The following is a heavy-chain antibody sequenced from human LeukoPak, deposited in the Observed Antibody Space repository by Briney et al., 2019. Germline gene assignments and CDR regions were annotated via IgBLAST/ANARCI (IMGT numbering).Heavy chain of an antibody. Sequence: GRSLTLSCAASGFTFSNYAMHWVRQAPGKGLEWVAVISYDETNKDYADSVKGRFTISRDNSKNTLYLQMNSLRAEDTAVYYCRTTEWFGELLQEPADYWGQGTLVTVSS. V-gene: IGHV3-30-3*01. CDR3: RTTEWFGELLQEPADY. J-gene: IGHJ4*02. CDR2: ISYDETNK. CDR1: GFTFSNYA. D-gene: IGHD3-10*01.